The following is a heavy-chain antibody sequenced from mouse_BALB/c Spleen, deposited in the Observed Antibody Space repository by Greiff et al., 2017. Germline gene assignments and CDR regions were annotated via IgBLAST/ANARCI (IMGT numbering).Heavy chain of an antibody. CDR1: GFSLTSYG. Sequence: VKLMESGPGLVQPSQSLSITCTVSGFSLTSYGVHWVRQSPGKGLEWLGVIWSGGSTDYNAAFISRLSISKDNSKSQVFFKMNSLQANDTAIYYCSRNPFDGRYCDYWGQGTTLTVSS. CDR2: IWSGGST. V-gene: IGHV2-2*02. J-gene: IGHJ2*01. CDR3: SRNPFDGRYCDY.